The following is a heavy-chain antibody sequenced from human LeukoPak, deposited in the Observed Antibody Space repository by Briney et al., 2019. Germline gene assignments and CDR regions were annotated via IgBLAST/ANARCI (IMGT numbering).Heavy chain of an antibody. CDR3: ARHQRGYSYGFDY. CDR2: INHSGST. V-gene: IGHV4-34*01. D-gene: IGHD5-18*01. J-gene: IGHJ4*02. CDR1: GGSFSAYY. Sequence: SETLSLTCDVYGGSFSAYYWSWIRQPPGKGLEWIGEINHSGSTNYNPSLKSRVTISIDTSKNQFSLKLSSVTAADTAVYYCARHQRGYSYGFDYWGQGTLVTVSS.